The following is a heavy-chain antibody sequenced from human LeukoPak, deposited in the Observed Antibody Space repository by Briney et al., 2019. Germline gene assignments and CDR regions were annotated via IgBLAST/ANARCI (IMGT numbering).Heavy chain of an antibody. J-gene: IGHJ3*02. Sequence: SGTLSLTCAVSGGSISSSNWWSWVRQPPGKGLEWIWEIYHSGSTNYNPSLKSRVTISVDKSKNQFSLKLSSVTAADTAVYYCARFLYDILTGWTDHDAFDIWGQGTMVTVSS. CDR1: GGSISSSNW. D-gene: IGHD3-9*01. CDR3: ARFLYDILTGWTDHDAFDI. CDR2: IYHSGST. V-gene: IGHV4-4*02.